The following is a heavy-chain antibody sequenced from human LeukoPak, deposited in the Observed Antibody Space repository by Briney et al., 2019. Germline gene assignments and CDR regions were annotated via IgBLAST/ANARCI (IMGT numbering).Heavy chain of an antibody. D-gene: IGHD3-22*01. CDR2: ISSDGSGT. Sequence: GGSLRLSCAVSGFTFSSYWMHWVRQAPEKGLVWVSRISSDGSGTSYADSVKGRFTISRDNAKNTLHLQMNSLRAEDTGVYYCARANHPTYYDSSGYYQDYWGQGTLVTVSS. CDR3: ARANHPTYYDSSGYYQDY. J-gene: IGHJ4*02. CDR1: GFTFSSYW. V-gene: IGHV3-74*01.